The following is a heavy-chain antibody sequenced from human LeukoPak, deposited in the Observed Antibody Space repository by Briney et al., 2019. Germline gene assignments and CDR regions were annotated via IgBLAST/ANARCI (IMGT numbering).Heavy chain of an antibody. CDR1: GFTFSSYA. Sequence: GGSLRLSCAASGFTFSSYAMSWVRQAPGKGLEWVSAISGSGGSTYYADSVKGRFTISRDNSKNTLYLQMNSLRAEDTTVYFCANPIYSGDYDQFDYWGQGTLVTVSS. CDR3: ANPIYSGDYDQFDY. CDR2: ISGSGGST. J-gene: IGHJ4*02. V-gene: IGHV3-23*01. D-gene: IGHD4-17*01.